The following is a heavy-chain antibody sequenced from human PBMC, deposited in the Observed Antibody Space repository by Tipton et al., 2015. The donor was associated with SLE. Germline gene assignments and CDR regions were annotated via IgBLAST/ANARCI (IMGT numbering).Heavy chain of an antibody. V-gene: IGHV4-39*07. CDR3: ARDRGIAVAGTTDY. Sequence: TLSLTCTVSGGSISSSSYYWGWIRQPPGKGLEWIGSIYYSGSTYYNPSRKSRVTISVDTSKNQFSLKLSSVTAADTAVYYCARDRGIAVAGTTDYWGQGTLVTVSS. CDR2: IYYSGST. CDR1: GGSISSSSYY. J-gene: IGHJ4*02. D-gene: IGHD6-19*01.